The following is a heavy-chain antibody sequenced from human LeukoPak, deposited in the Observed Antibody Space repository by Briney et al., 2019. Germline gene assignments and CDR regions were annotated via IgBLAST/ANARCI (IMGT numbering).Heavy chain of an antibody. CDR2: IYHSGST. V-gene: IGHV4-38-2*02. D-gene: IGHD2-21*02. J-gene: IGHJ4*02. CDR3: ARDPGDFVEAYY. Sequence: SETLSLTCTVSGYSISSGYDWGWIRQPPGKGLEWIGSIYHSGSTYYNPSLKSRVTISVDTSKNQFSLKLSSVTAADTAVYYCARDPGDFVEAYYWGQGTLVTVSS. CDR1: GYSISSGYD.